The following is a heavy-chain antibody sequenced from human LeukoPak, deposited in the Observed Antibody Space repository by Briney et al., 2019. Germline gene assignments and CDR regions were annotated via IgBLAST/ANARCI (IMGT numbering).Heavy chain of an antibody. D-gene: IGHD3-16*01. V-gene: IGHV3-48*04. CDR3: TRSRPVGGITFDN. CDR1: GFTFSSYS. CDR2: INPRSTST. J-gene: IGHJ4*02. Sequence: GGSLRLSCAASGFTFSSYSMNWVRRAPGKGLEWVSFINPRSTSTYYSDSVRGRFAISRDDAKNSLYLQMNSLRGEDTAVYYCTRSRPVGGITFDNWGQGTLVTVSS.